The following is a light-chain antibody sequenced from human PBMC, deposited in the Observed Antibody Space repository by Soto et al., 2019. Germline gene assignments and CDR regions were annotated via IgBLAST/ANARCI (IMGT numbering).Light chain of an antibody. Sequence: QSVLTQPASVSGSPGQSITISCTGTSSDVGSYNLVSWYQHHPGKAPKLMIYEGSKWPSGVSNRFCGSKSGNTASLTISGLQAEDEADYYCCAYSVHSTVVFGGGTQLTVL. CDR2: EGS. CDR3: CAYSVHSTVV. CDR1: SSDVGSYNL. J-gene: IGLJ2*01. V-gene: IGLV2-23*03.